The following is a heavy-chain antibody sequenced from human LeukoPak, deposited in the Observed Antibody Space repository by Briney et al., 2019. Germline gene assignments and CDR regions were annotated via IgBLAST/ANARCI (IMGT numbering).Heavy chain of an antibody. D-gene: IGHD3-10*01. CDR2: ISGSRDNS. Sequence: GGSLRLSCAASGFTFKNSAMSWVRQAPGRGLEWVSTISGSRDNSYYADSVKGRLTISRDFSQNTLYLEMNSLTADDTALYYCAKDLWFGGSAFDSWGQGTLVTVSS. J-gene: IGHJ4*01. V-gene: IGHV3-23*01. CDR3: AKDLWFGGSAFDS. CDR1: GFTFKNSA.